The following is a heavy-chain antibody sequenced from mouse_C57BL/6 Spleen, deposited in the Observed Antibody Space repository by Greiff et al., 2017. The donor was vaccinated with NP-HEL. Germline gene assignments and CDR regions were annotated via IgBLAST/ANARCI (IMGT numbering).Heavy chain of an antibody. CDR2: INPGSGGT. D-gene: IGHD2-4*01. V-gene: IGHV1-54*01. CDR3: TKEEDYDGTDY. CDR1: GYAFTNYL. J-gene: IGHJ2*01. Sequence: QVQLQQSGAELVRPGTSVKVSCKASGYAFTNYLIEWVKQRPGQGLEWIGVINPGSGGTNYNEKFKGKATLTADKSSSTAYMQLSSLTSEDAAVYFCTKEEDYDGTDYWGQGTTLTVSS.